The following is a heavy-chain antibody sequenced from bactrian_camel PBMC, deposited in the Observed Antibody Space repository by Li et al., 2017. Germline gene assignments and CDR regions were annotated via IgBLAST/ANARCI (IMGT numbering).Heavy chain of an antibody. Sequence: DVQLVESGGGLVQPGGSLRLSCAASGFTFSMYYIHWVRQAPGKEREGVAATYHTGGTTFYSDSVQGRFTISRDNAKNTLYLQMDSLEPEDTAIYACAARWGQASLIFYEMNYWSRGTQVTVS. V-gene: IGHV3S31*01. J-gene: IGHJ4*01. CDR2: TYHTGGTT. D-gene: IGHD1*01. CDR1: GFTFSMYY. CDR3: AARWGQASLIFYEMNY.